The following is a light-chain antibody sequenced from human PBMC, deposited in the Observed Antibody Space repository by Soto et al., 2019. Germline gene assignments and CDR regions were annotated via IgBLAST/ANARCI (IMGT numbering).Light chain of an antibody. CDR1: SSNIGGNS. Sequence: QSLLTQPPSVSSAPGHKVAIACSGSSSNIGGNSVSWYQQLPGTAPKLLIYDDNKRPSGIPDRFSGSKSGTSATLGITGFQTGDEADYYCGSWDSSLSDYVFGTGTKVTAL. CDR3: GSWDSSLSDYV. CDR2: DDN. J-gene: IGLJ1*01. V-gene: IGLV1-51*01.